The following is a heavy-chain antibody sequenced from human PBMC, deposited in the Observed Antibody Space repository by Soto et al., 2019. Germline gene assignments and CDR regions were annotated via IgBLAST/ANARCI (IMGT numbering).Heavy chain of an antibody. CDR1: GFTFSSYG. J-gene: IGHJ6*03. CDR2: IWYDGSNK. CDR3: ARDQYALSDSSSWYEDSEAMDV. D-gene: IGHD6-13*01. V-gene: IGHV3-33*01. Sequence: GGSLRLSCAASGFTFSSYGMHWVRQAPGKGLEWVAVIWYDGSNKYYADSMKGRFTISRDNSKNTLYLQMNSLRAEDTAVYYCARDQYALSDSSSWYEDSEAMDVWGKGTTVTVSS.